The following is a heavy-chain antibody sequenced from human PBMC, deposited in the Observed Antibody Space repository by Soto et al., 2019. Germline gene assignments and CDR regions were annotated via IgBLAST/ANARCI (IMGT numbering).Heavy chain of an antibody. J-gene: IGHJ6*01. D-gene: IGHD2-15*01. V-gene: IGHV3-30-3*01. CDR2: IAHDGSNA. CDR3: ARGDREDILVVVGARPGEYGTDI. Sequence: QVQLVESGGGVVQPGGSLRLSCAASGFTFRNHAMHWVRQAPGKGLECLAVIAHDGSNAFYRDSVKGRFTVSRDNSKNTLYLYMNSLRSEDTGVYYCARGDREDILVVVGARPGEYGTDIWRQGTTVIVYS. CDR1: GFTFRNHA.